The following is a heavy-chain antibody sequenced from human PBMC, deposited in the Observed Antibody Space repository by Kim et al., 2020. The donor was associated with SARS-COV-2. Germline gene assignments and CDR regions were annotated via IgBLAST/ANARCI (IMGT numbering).Heavy chain of an antibody. D-gene: IGHD2-21*02. Sequence: YADSVQGRFTNSRDNSKNILYLQMRSLRPEDTAVYYCARVPGHYYSPFWDAWGQGTLVTVSS. J-gene: IGHJ5*02. CDR3: ARVPGHYYSPFWDA. V-gene: IGHV3-30*03.